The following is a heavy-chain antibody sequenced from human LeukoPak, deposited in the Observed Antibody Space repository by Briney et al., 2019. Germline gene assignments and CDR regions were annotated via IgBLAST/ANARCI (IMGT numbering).Heavy chain of an antibody. J-gene: IGHJ6*03. CDR3: ARGGPPGYYYDYYMDV. V-gene: IGHV4-59*01. Sequence: SSETLSLTCTVSGGSISSYYWSWIRQTPGKGLEWIGYIYYSGSTNFNPSLKSRVTVSVDTSKNQFSLKMSSVTAADTAVYFCARGGPPGYYYDYYMDVWGKGTTVTISS. CDR1: GGSISSYY. CDR2: IYYSGST.